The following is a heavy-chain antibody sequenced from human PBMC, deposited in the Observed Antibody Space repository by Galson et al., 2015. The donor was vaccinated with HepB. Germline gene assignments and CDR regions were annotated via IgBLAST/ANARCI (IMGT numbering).Heavy chain of an antibody. D-gene: IGHD3-10*01. CDR3: ASTRESKLYTARYYYYGMDV. V-gene: IGHV5-10-1*01. J-gene: IGHJ6*02. Sequence: LEWMGRIDPSDSYTNYSPSFQGHVTISADKSISTAYLQWSSLKASDTAMYYCASTRESKLYTARYYYYGMDVWGQGTTVTVSS. CDR2: IDPSDSYT.